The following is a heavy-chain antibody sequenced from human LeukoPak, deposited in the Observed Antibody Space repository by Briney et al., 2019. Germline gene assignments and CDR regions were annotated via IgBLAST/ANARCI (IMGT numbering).Heavy chain of an antibody. V-gene: IGHV3-20*04. CDR2: TNRRGDIT. J-gene: IGHJ4*02. Sequence: GGSLRLSCTASGFTFGDYAMSWVRQAPGKGLEWVSGTNRRGDITGYADFVKGRFTISRDNARNSLYLQMNSLRAEDTAVYYCASWINNDNYWGQGTLVTVSS. D-gene: IGHD1-1*01. CDR3: ASWINNDNY. CDR1: GFTFGDYA.